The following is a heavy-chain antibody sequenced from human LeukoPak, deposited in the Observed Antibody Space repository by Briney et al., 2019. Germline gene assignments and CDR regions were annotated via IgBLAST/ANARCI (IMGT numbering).Heavy chain of an antibody. D-gene: IGHD6-13*01. Sequence: PGGSLRLSCAASGFTVSSNYMSWVRQAPGKGLEWVSVNYSGGSTYYADSVKGRFTISRDNSKNTLYLQMNSLRAEDTAVYYCATEIAAATSYYFDYWGQGTLVTVSS. CDR1: GFTVSSNY. CDR3: ATEIAAATSYYFDY. V-gene: IGHV3-66*01. J-gene: IGHJ4*02. CDR2: NYSGGST.